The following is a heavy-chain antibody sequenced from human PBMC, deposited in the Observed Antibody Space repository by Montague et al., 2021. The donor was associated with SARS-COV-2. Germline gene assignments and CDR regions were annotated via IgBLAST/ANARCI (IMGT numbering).Heavy chain of an antibody. Sequence: SLSLSLSASGFPFSSYAMHWVRQAPGKGLEWVAVISTDVNKKYYANSVKGRFTISRDTSKNTLSLQLNSLRVEDAAVYYCAKDQGIGYSDFDYWGQGTLVTVSS. CDR3: AKDQGIGYSDFDY. V-gene: IGHV3-30*04. J-gene: IGHJ4*02. D-gene: IGHD2-15*01. CDR2: ISTDVNKK. CDR1: GFPFSSYA.